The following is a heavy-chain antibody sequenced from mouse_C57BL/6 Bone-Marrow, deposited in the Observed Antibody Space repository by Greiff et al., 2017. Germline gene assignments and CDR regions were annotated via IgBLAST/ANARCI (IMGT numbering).Heavy chain of an antibody. CDR2: IDPEDGDT. CDR1: GFNIKDYY. J-gene: IGHJ3*01. CDR3: TTDYYGSSSWFAY. D-gene: IGHD1-1*01. Sequence: EVKLMESGAELVRPGASVKLSCTASGFNIKDYYMHWVKQRPEQGLEWIGRIDPEDGDTEYAPKFQGKATMTAGTSSNTAYLQLSSLTSEDTAVYYCTTDYYGSSSWFAYWGQGTLVTVSA. V-gene: IGHV14-1*01.